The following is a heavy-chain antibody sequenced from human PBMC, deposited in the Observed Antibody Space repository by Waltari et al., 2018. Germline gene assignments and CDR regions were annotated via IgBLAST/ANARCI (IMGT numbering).Heavy chain of an antibody. D-gene: IGHD6-19*01. CDR1: GGSISSGSDS. CDR2: VSTSGNT. J-gene: IGHJ5*02. CDR3: ARQGASGWSNWFDP. Sequence: QVHLQESGPGLVKPSQTLSLTCTVSGGSISSGSDSWSWIRQSAGKGLEWIGHVSTSGNTRYKASLKSRVTISMDTSKNEFSLKLTSVTAADTAVYYCARQGASGWSNWFDPWGQGTLVTVSS. V-gene: IGHV4-61*09.